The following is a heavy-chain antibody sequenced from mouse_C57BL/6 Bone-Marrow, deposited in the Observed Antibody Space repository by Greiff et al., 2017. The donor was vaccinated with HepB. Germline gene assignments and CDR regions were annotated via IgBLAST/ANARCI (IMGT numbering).Heavy chain of an antibody. D-gene: IGHD1-1*01. CDR1: GYTFTNYW. Sequence: QVQLQQSGAELVRPGTSVKMSCKASGYTFTNYWIGWAKQRPGHGLEWIGDIYPGGGYTNYNEKFKGKATLTADKSSSTAYMQFSSLTSEDSAIYYCARSETTVVATDYYAMDYWGQGTSVTVSS. V-gene: IGHV1-63*01. CDR3: ARSETTVVATDYYAMDY. CDR2: IYPGGGYT. J-gene: IGHJ4*01.